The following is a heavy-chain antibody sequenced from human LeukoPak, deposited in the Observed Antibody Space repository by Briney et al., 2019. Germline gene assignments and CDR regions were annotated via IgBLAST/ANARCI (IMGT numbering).Heavy chain of an antibody. J-gene: IGHJ5*02. V-gene: IGHV4-39*07. Sequence: PSETLSLTCTVSGGSISSSSYYWGWIRQPPGKGLEWIGRIYYSGSTYYNPSLKSRVTISVDTYKNQFSLKLSSVPAADTAVYYCARGGLYDFWSGYSYNWFDPWAQGTLVSAPS. CDR3: ARGGLYDFWSGYSYNWFDP. CDR1: GGSISSSSYY. D-gene: IGHD3-3*01. CDR2: IYYSGST.